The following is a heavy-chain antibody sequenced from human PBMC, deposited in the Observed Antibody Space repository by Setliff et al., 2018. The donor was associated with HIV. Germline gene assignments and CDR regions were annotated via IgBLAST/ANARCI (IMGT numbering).Heavy chain of an antibody. CDR3: ASGKGVRGVIITGGLDV. Sequence: ASVKVSCKASGHTFSNYDVIWVRRATGQGLEWMGWMNPNSGDTGYSQKFQGRVIMTRDTSISTAYMELSSLTSADTAVYYCASGKGVRGVIITGGLDVWGTGTTITVSS. D-gene: IGHD3-10*01. CDR1: GHTFSNYD. J-gene: IGHJ6*04. V-gene: IGHV1-8*01. CDR2: MNPNSGDT.